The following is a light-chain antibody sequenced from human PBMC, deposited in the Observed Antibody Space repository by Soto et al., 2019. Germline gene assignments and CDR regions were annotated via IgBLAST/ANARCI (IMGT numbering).Light chain of an antibody. Sequence: DIQMTQSPSTLSGSVGDRVTITCRASQTISSWLAWYQQKPGKAPKLLIYKASTLNSGVPSRVSGSGSGTEFTLTISSLQPDDFAPYYCQHYNSYSEAFGQGTKVELK. CDR3: QHYNSYSEA. CDR1: QTISSW. J-gene: IGKJ1*01. V-gene: IGKV1-5*03. CDR2: KAS.